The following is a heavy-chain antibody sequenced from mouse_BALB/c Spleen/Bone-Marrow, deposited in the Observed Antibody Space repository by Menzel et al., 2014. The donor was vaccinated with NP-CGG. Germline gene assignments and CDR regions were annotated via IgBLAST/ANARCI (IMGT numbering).Heavy chain of an antibody. D-gene: IGHD1-1*01. J-gene: IGHJ3*01. CDR1: GYAFTSYN. V-gene: IGHV1S135*01. Sequence: VQLQQSGPELVKPGASVKVSCKASGYAFTSYNMYWVKQSHGKSLEWIGYIDPYNGGTSYNQKFKGKATLTVDKSSSTAYMHPNSLTSEDSAVYYCARENYGSSPAYWGQGTLVTVSA. CDR3: ARENYGSSPAY. CDR2: IDPYNGGT.